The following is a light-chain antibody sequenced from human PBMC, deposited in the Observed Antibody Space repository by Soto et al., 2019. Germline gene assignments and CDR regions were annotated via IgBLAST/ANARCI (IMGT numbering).Light chain of an antibody. J-gene: IGLJ1*01. CDR2: DVS. V-gene: IGLV2-14*01. CDR1: SSDLGGYNY. CDR3: SGYTTSSTTYV. Sequence: QSALTQPASVSGSPGQSITISCTGTSSDLGGYNYVSWYQQHPGKAPKLMLYDVSNRPSGVSNRFSGSKSGNTASLTISGRQPEDEAEYYCSGYTTSSTTYVFGSGTKLTVL.